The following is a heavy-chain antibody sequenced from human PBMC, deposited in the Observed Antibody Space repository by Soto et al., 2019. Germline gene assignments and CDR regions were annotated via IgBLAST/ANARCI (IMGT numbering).Heavy chain of an antibody. CDR3: ARARDSLFDY. Sequence: QSQTLSLTCAISGDSVSSNRVVWNWIRQSPSRGLEWLGRTYYRSKWSYDYAVSVQSRITITPDTSKNQFSLQLHSMTPEDTAIYYCARARDSLFDYWGQGSLVTVSS. J-gene: IGHJ4*02. D-gene: IGHD2-21*02. CDR1: GDSVSSNRVV. V-gene: IGHV6-1*01. CDR2: TYYRSKWSY.